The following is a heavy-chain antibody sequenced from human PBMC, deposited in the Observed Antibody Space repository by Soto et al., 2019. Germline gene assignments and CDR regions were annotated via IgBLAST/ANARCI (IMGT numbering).Heavy chain of an antibody. V-gene: IGHV1-18*01. D-gene: IGHD3-22*01. CDR1: GGTFSSDS. J-gene: IGHJ4*02. CDR2: INPSDGNR. Sequence: GASVKVSCKASGGTFSSDSCSWVRQAPGQGLEWMGWINPSDGNRNFAQKFEDRVTMTTATSTNTVFLELRSLKSDDTAIYYCARDRLRGYDSSGFYSWGQGTMVTVSS. CDR3: ARDRLRGYDSSGFYS.